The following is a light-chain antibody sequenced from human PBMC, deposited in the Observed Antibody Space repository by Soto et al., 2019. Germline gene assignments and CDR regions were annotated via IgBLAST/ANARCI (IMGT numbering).Light chain of an antibody. CDR3: CSYTSTNSRV. CDR1: SSNIGNNA. CDR2: YDD. Sequence: QSVLTQPPSVSEAPRQRVTISCSGSSSNIGNNAVNWYQQLPGKAPKLLIYYDDLLPSGVSDRFSGSKSGTSASLAISGLQSEDEADYYCCSYTSTNSRVFGGGTKLTVL. V-gene: IGLV1-36*01. J-gene: IGLJ3*02.